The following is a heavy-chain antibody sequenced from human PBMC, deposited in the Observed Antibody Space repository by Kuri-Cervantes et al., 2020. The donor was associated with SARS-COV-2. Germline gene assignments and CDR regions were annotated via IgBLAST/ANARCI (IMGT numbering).Heavy chain of an antibody. D-gene: IGHD3-16*01. CDR1: GFTFSSYA. Sequence: LSLTCAASGFTFSSYAMTWVRQAPGKGLEWVSIISGSGTRTYYADSVKGRFTISRDNSRNTLYLQMNSLRAEDTAVYYCANQGAFGPTNMDVWGKGTTVTVSS. J-gene: IGHJ6*03. CDR2: ISGSGTRT. V-gene: IGHV3-23*01. CDR3: ANQGAFGPTNMDV.